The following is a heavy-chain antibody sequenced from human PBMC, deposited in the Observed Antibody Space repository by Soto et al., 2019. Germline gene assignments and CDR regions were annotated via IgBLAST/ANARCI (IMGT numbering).Heavy chain of an antibody. D-gene: IGHD3-10*01. J-gene: IGHJ3*02. CDR2: IIPILGIA. CDR1: GGTFSSYT. CDR3: ARVGDYGSGSYYNDNAFDI. V-gene: IGHV1-69*02. Sequence: SVKVSCKASGGTFSSYTISWVRQAPGQGLEWMGRIIPILGIANYAQKFQGRVTITADKSTSTAYMELSSLRSEDTAVYYCARVGDYGSGSYYNDNAFDIWGQGTMVTVSS.